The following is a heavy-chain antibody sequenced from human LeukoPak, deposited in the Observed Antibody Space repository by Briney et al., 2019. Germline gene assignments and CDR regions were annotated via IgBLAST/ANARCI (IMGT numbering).Heavy chain of an antibody. Sequence: GGSLRLSCAASGFTFSNAWMSWVRQAPGKGLVWVSRINTDGSSTSYADSVKGRFTISRDNAKNTLYLQMNSLRAEDTAVYYCARDEDFWSGYYWFDPWGQGTLVTVSS. V-gene: IGHV3-74*01. CDR3: ARDEDFWSGYYWFDP. J-gene: IGHJ5*02. CDR2: INTDGSST. CDR1: GFTFSNAW. D-gene: IGHD3-3*01.